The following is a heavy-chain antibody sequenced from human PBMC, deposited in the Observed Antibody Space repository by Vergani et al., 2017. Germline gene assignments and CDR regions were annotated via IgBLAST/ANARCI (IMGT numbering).Heavy chain of an antibody. V-gene: IGHV4-34*01. CDR1: GGSFSGYY. CDR3: ASGKYYSDSTSHFRERYFDV. J-gene: IGHJ2*01. D-gene: IGHD3-16*01. Sequence: QVQLQQWGAGLLKPSETLSLTCAVHGGSFSGYYWGWIRQPPGKGLEWIGSIYNSGNGDSSSSLKSRVTISADTSKNQFSLRLTYVTAADTAVYYCASGKYYSDSTSHFRERYFDVWGRGTLVTVPS. CDR2: IYNSGNG.